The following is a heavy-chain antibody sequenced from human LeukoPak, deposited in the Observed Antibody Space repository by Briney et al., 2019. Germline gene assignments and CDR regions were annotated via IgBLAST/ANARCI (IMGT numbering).Heavy chain of an antibody. CDR2: ITQDGSEK. D-gene: IGHD2-15*01. CDR1: EFTFSSHQ. V-gene: IGHV3-7*01. J-gene: IGHJ3*01. Sequence: PGGSLRLSCAASEFTFSSHQMSWVRQAPGKGLEWVAKITQDGSEKYYMDSVKGRFIISRDNGKNSLYLQMNRLRVEDTAVYYCARDWRQDNAFDLWGQGTMVTVSS. CDR3: ARDWRQDNAFDL.